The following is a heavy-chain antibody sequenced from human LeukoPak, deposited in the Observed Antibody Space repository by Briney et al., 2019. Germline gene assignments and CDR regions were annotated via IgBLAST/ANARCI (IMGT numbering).Heavy chain of an antibody. J-gene: IGHJ4*02. CDR1: VGSVSSGGYY. CDR2: IYYSGST. Sequence: SETLSLTCTVSVGSVSSGGYYWSWIRQHPGKGLEWIGYIYYSGSTYYNPFLKSRVTISVDTSKNQFSLKLSSVTAADTAVYYCARGAAARAPFDYWGQGTLVTVSS. CDR3: ARGAAARAPFDY. V-gene: IGHV4-31*03. D-gene: IGHD2-2*01.